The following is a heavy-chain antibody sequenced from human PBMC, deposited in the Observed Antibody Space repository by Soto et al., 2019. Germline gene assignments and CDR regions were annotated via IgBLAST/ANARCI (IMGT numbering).Heavy chain of an antibody. CDR1: GYTFTTYY. CDR2: INPGDAST. V-gene: IGHV1-46*01. D-gene: IGHD3-10*01. J-gene: IGHJ4*02. CDR3: ARSFSSGSYSPFDY. Sequence: ASVKVSCKSSGYTFTTYYMHWVRQAPGQGLEWMGIINPGDASTTYAQRFQGRVTMTRDTSTSTVYMELSSLRSEDTAVYYCARSFSSGSYSPFDYWARGPRFTFSS.